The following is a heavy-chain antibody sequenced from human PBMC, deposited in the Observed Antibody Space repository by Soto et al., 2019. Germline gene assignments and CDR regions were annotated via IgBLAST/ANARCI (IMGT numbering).Heavy chain of an antibody. V-gene: IGHV3-33*01. CDR1: GFTFSSYG. D-gene: IGHD3-10*01. J-gene: IGHJ6*02. CDR2: IWYDGSNK. Sequence: QVQLVESGGGVVQPGRSLRLSCAASGFTFSSYGMHWVRQAPSKGLEWVAVIWYDGSNKYYADSVKGRFTISRDNSKNTLYLQMNSLRAEDTAVYYCARDITMVRGVIARYYYGMDVWGQGTTVTVSS. CDR3: ARDITMVRGVIARYYYGMDV.